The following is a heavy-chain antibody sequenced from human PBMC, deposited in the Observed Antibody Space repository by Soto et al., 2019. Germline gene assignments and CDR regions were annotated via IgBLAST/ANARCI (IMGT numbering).Heavy chain of an antibody. J-gene: IGHJ5*02. CDR1: GYTFTGYY. Sequence: QVQLVQSGAEVREPGASVRVSCKASGYTFTGYYMHWVRQAPGQGLEWMGWIIPNNGGTKYAQKFQDRVTMTRDTSISTAYMELSRLRSDDTAVYYCARGTFDSSGDYFAGWFGPWGQGTLVTVSS. CDR3: ARGTFDSSGDYFAGWFGP. V-gene: IGHV1-2*02. D-gene: IGHD3-22*01. CDR2: IIPNNGGT.